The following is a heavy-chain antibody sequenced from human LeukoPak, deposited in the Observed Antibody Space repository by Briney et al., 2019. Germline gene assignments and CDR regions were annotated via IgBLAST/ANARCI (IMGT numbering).Heavy chain of an antibody. Sequence: GGSLRLSCAASGFTFSSYGMHWVRQAPGKGLEWVAVISYDGSNKYYADSVKGRFTISRDNSKNTLYLQMNSLRAEDTAVYYCARGQHGVRLDAFGIWGQGTMVTVSS. J-gene: IGHJ3*02. CDR1: GFTFSSYG. D-gene: IGHD3-10*01. CDR3: ARGQHGVRLDAFGI. V-gene: IGHV3-30*03. CDR2: ISYDGSNK.